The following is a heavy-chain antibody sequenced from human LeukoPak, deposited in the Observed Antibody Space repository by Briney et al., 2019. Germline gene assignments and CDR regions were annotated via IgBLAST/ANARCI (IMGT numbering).Heavy chain of an antibody. V-gene: IGHV4-59*01. J-gene: IGHJ4*02. CDR3: ARDRVARGLDY. D-gene: IGHD3-3*01. CDR1: GGSISSYY. Sequence: TSETLSLTCTVSGGSISSYYWSWIRQPPGKGLEWIGYIYYSGSTNCNPSLKSRVTISVDTSKNQFSLKLSSVTAADTAVYYCARDRVARGLDYWGQGTLVTVSS. CDR2: IYYSGST.